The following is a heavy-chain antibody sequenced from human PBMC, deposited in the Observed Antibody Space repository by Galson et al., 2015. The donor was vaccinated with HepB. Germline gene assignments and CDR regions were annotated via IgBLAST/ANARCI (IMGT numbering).Heavy chain of an antibody. CDR2: INAYNGNT. J-gene: IGHJ4*02. D-gene: IGHD5-12*01. Sequence: SVKVSCKASGYTFTNYVITWVRQAPGQGLEWMGWINAYNGNTNCAQKLQGRVTMSTDTSTNTAYMELKSLRSDDTAVYYCARDSGYAFDYWGQGTLVTVSS. V-gene: IGHV1-18*01. CDR1: GYTFTNYV. CDR3: ARDSGYAFDY.